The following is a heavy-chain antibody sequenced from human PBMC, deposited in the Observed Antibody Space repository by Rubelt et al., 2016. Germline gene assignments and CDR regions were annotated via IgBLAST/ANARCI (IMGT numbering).Heavy chain of an antibody. CDR3: AREDDYDTSAFYYVGAFDI. V-gene: IGHV4-39*07. D-gene: IGHD3-22*01. CDR2: IHYSGTT. J-gene: IGHJ3*02. Sequence: GKGLAWIGSIHYSGTTYYNPSLKSRVTISVDTSKNQFSLKLSSVTAADTAVYYCAREDDYDTSAFYYVGAFDIWGQGTMVTVSS.